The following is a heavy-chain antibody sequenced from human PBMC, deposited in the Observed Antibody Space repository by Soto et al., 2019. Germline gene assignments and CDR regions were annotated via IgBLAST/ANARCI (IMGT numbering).Heavy chain of an antibody. CDR1: GGSISSSSYY. CDR3: ASRYDFWSGYGYGMDV. Sequence: KPSETLSLTCTVSGGSISSSSYYWGWIRQPPGKGLEWIGSIYYSGSTYYNPSLKSRVTISVDTSKNQFSLKLSSVTAADTAVYYCASRYDFWSGYGYGMDVWGQGTTVTVSS. J-gene: IGHJ6*02. V-gene: IGHV4-39*01. D-gene: IGHD3-3*01. CDR2: IYYSGST.